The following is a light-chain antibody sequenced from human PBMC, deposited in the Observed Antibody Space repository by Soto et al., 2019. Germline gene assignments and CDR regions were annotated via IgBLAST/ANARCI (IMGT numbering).Light chain of an antibody. J-gene: IGKJ4*01. V-gene: IGKV1-5*03. CDR3: LQYNVYPLS. Sequence: DIQMTQSPSTLSASVGDRVTITCRARQNINRWLAWYQQRPRKAPNPLIHKSSTIEVGVPSRFTGSASGTEFTLTISSLQPDDVAVYFCLQYNVYPLSFGGGTKLEIK. CDR1: QNINRW. CDR2: KSS.